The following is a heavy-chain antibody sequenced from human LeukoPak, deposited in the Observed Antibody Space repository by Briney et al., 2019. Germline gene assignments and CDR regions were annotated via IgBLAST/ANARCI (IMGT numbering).Heavy chain of an antibody. V-gene: IGHV1-3*01. Sequence: ASVKVSCKASGGTFSSYAISWVRQAPGQRLEWMGWINAGNGNTKYSQKFQGRVTITRDTSASTAYMELSSLRSEDTAVYYCARVSNYYDSSGYYYVYFDYWGQGTLVTVSS. CDR3: ARVSNYYDSSGYYYVYFDY. CDR1: GGTFSSYA. CDR2: INAGNGNT. J-gene: IGHJ4*02. D-gene: IGHD3-22*01.